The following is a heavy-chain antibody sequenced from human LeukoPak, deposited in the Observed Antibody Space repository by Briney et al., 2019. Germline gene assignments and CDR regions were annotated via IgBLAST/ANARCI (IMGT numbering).Heavy chain of an antibody. V-gene: IGHV3-23*01. CDR1: GFTFSSYA. CDR2: ISGSGGST. D-gene: IGHD2-2*01. CDR3: AKAYCSSTSCYPPPLDY. Sequence: GGSLRLSCAASGFTFSSYAMSWVRQAPGKGLEWVSAISGSGGSTYYADSVKGRFTISRDNSKNTLYLQMNSLRAEDTAVYYCAKAYCSSTSCYPPPLDYWGQGTLVTVSS. J-gene: IGHJ4*02.